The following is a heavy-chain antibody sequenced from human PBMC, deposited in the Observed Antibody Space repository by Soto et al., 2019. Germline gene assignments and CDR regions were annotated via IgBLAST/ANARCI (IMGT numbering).Heavy chain of an antibody. CDR2: ITESGHGT. J-gene: IGHJ4*02. CDR1: GFTFRTYA. D-gene: IGHD1-1*01. Sequence: EVQLLESGGGSVQPGGSLRLSCADSGFTFRTYAMSWVRQASGKGLEWVSAITESGHGTYYADSVKGRFTISRDNSKSTLYLQMNSLRADDTAVYYCAKDRAGTTAFDYWGQGTLVTVSS. V-gene: IGHV3-23*01. CDR3: AKDRAGTTAFDY.